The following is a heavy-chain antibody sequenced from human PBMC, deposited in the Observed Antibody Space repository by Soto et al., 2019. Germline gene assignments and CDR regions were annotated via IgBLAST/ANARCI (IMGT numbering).Heavy chain of an antibody. J-gene: IGHJ4*02. D-gene: IGHD2-21*01. V-gene: IGHV3-21*01. Sequence: SGGSLRLSCEASGFSFSYSMHWVRQAPGKGLEWVSAISTNSDYIYYADSMKGRFTISRDNAKNSLYLQMNDLRAQDTAVYYCARGGLIGIFDIWGPGTLVNVSS. CDR1: GFSFSYS. CDR2: ISTNSDYI. CDR3: ARGGLIGIFDI.